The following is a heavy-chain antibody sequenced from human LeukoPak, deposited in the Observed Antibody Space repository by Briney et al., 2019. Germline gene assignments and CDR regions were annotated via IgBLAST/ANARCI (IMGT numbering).Heavy chain of an antibody. CDR1: NDSISSGDYY. V-gene: IGHV4-30-4*01. J-gene: IGHJ4*02. Sequence: SETLSLTCTVSNDSISSGDYYWNWIRQPPGKGLEWIGYIFHRGGTSYNPSLKSRILFSVDTSQNQFSLKLNSVTAADTAVYYCVREILYCSGGSCYRGPFDNWGQGTLVTVSS. CDR3: VREILYCSGGSCYRGPFDN. CDR2: IFHRGGT. D-gene: IGHD2-15*01.